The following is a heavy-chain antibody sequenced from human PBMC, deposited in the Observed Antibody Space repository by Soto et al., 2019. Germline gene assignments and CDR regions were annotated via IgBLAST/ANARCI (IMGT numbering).Heavy chain of an antibody. CDR1: GFTFSSYS. J-gene: IGHJ6*02. D-gene: IGHD6-19*01. CDR3: ARCIAVAEGYYYYGMDV. Sequence: GGSLRLSCAASGFTFSSYSMNWVRQAPGKGLEWVSYISSSSSTIYYADSVKGRFTISRDNAKNSLYLQMNSLRDEDTAVYYCARCIAVAEGYYYYGMDVWGQGTTVTVS. CDR2: ISSSSSTI. V-gene: IGHV3-48*02.